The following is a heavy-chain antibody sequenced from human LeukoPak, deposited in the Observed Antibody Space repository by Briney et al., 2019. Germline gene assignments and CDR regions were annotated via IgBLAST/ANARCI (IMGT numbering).Heavy chain of an antibody. V-gene: IGHV4-39*01. Sequence: SETLSLTCTVSGGSISSSSYYWGWIRQPPGKGLEWIGSIYYSGSTYYNPSLKSRVTISVDTSKNQFSLKLSSVTAADTAVYYCARSPLDSSSWYVDYWGQGTLVTVSS. CDR2: IYYSGST. CDR1: GGSISSSSYY. D-gene: IGHD6-13*01. J-gene: IGHJ4*02. CDR3: ARSPLDSSSWYVDY.